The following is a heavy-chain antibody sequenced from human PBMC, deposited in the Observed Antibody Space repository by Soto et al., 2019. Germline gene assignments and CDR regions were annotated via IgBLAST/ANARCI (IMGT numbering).Heavy chain of an antibody. V-gene: IGHV4-30-4*01. CDR1: GGSISSGDYY. J-gene: IGHJ5*02. Sequence: SETLSLTCTVSGGSISSGDYYWSWIRQPPGKGLEWIGYIYYSGSTYYNPSLKSRVTISVDTSKNQFSLKLSSVTAADTAVYYCARVTALDIVATTLILGFDPWGQGTLVTVSS. CDR3: ARVTALDIVATTLILGFDP. D-gene: IGHD5-12*01. CDR2: IYYSGST.